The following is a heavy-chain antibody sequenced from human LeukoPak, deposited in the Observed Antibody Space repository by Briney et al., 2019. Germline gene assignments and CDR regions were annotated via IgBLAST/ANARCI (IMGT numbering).Heavy chain of an antibody. CDR3: ASLYCGGDCYPAANDAFDT. V-gene: IGHV4-39*01. CDR2: IYYSGST. CDR1: GGSISSSSYY. D-gene: IGHD2-21*02. J-gene: IGHJ3*02. Sequence: PSETLSLTCTVSGGSISSSSYYWGWIRQPPGKGLEWIGSIYYSGSTYYNPSLKSRVTISVDTSKNQFSLKLSSVTAADTAVYYCASLYCGGDCYPAANDAFDTWGQGTMVTVSS.